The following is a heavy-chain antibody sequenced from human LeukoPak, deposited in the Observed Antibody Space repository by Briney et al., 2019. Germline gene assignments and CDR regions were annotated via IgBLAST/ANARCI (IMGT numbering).Heavy chain of an antibody. CDR2: IHQGGHRE. D-gene: IGHD6-19*01. Sequence: GGSLRLSCAASGFTFSDYWMSWIRQAPGKGLEWVANIHQGGHRENYVDSVKGRFTISRDNARNSLYLQMNNLRAEDTAVYYCAKTYLRVAVAGVDYWGQGTLVTVSS. V-gene: IGHV3-7*01. CDR1: GFTFSDYW. J-gene: IGHJ4*02. CDR3: AKTYLRVAVAGVDY.